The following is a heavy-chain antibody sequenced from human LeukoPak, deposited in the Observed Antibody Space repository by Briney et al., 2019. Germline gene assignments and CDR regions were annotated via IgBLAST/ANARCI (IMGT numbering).Heavy chain of an antibody. CDR1: GGTFSSYA. J-gene: IGHJ5*02. CDR3: AREVGEPLSVYNWFDP. Sequence: GASVKVSCKASGGTFSSYAISWVRQAPGQGLEWMGGIIPIFGTANYAQKFQGRVTITADESTSTAYMELSSLRSEDTAVYYCAREVGEPLSVYNWFDPWAREPWSPSPQ. D-gene: IGHD1-14*01. CDR2: IIPIFGTA. V-gene: IGHV1-69*13.